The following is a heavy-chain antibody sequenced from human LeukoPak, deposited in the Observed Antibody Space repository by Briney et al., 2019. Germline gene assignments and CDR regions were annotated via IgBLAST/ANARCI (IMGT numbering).Heavy chain of an antibody. Sequence: SQTLSLTCTVSGGSISSGGYYWSWIRQHPGKGLEWIGYIYYSGSTYYNPSLKSRVTISVYTSKNQFSLKLSSVTAADTAVYYCASIPTRYDILTGYNFDYWGQGTLVTVSS. J-gene: IGHJ4*02. CDR2: IYYSGST. V-gene: IGHV4-31*03. D-gene: IGHD3-9*01. CDR1: GGSISSGGYY. CDR3: ASIPTRYDILTGYNFDY.